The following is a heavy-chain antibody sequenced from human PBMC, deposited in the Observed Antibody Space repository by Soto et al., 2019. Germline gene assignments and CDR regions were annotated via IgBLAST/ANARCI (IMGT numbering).Heavy chain of an antibody. CDR1: GGSFSGYY. Sequence: PSETLSLTCAVYGGSFSGYYWSWIRQPPGKGLEWIGEINHSGSTNYNPSLKSRVTISVDTSKNQFSLKLSSVTAADTAVYYCARGRTAVAARRVGRRYFDLWGRGTLVTVSS. D-gene: IGHD6-6*01. J-gene: IGHJ2*01. CDR3: ARGRTAVAARRVGRRYFDL. V-gene: IGHV4-34*01. CDR2: INHSGST.